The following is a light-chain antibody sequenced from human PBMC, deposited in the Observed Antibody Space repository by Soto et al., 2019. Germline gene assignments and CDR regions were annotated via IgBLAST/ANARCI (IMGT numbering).Light chain of an antibody. V-gene: IGKV3-15*01. Sequence: EVVMTQSPGAWSVSAGERATLSCRASQSVTSNVAWYQQKPGQAPRLLIYRASARATGVPARFSGSGSGTDFTLTINSLAPEDFAIYYCHQRQSWPRTFGQGTKVDIK. CDR3: HQRQSWPRT. J-gene: IGKJ1*01. CDR2: RAS. CDR1: QSVTSN.